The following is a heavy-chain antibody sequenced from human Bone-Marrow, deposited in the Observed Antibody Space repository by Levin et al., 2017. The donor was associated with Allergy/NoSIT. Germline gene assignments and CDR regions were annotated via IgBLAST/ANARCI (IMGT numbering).Heavy chain of an antibody. Sequence: SETLSLTCTVSDDSIRDYYWSWVRQSPEKGLEWIGWIYYNGNTNYHPSLKSRVTMSVDTSKNRFSLNLSSVTAADTAVYYCARAGYSRNFYYAMDVWGQGTTVTVSS. CDR3: ARAGYSRNFYYAMDV. CDR2: IYYNGNT. V-gene: IGHV4-59*01. D-gene: IGHD5-12*01. J-gene: IGHJ6*02. CDR1: DDSIRDYY.